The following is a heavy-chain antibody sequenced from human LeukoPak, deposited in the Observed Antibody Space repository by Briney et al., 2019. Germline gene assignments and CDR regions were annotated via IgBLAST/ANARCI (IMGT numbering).Heavy chain of an antibody. J-gene: IGHJ4*02. V-gene: IGHV4-34*01. CDR1: GGSFSGYY. CDR3: ARGLYYYDSSGYFDY. Sequence: SETLSLTCAVYGGSFSGYYWSWIRQPPGNGLEWIGEINHSGSTNYNPSLKSRVTISVDTSKNQFSLKLSSVTAADTAVYYCARGLYYYDSSGYFDYWGQGTLVTVSS. CDR2: INHSGST. D-gene: IGHD3-22*01.